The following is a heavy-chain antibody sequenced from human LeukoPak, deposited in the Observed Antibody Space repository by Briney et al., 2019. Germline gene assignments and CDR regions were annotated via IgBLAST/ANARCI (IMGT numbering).Heavy chain of an antibody. CDR2: IYTSGST. V-gene: IGHV4-4*07. J-gene: IGHJ6*03. CDR1: GGSISSYY. Sequence: SETLSLTCTVSGGSISSYYWSWIRQPAGKGLEWIGRIYTSGSTNYNPSLKSRVTMSVDTSKNQFSLKLSSVTAADTAVYYCARDPRPFLSIAARRYYYMDVWGKGTTVTVSS. CDR3: ARDPRPFLSIAARRYYYMDV. D-gene: IGHD6-6*01.